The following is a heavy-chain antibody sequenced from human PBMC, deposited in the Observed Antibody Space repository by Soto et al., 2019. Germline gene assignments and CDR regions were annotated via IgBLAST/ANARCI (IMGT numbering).Heavy chain of an antibody. CDR3: ASAGGVEVTTQYYFDY. CDR1: GGSFSGYY. V-gene: IGHV4-34*01. CDR2: INHSGST. D-gene: IGHD4-17*01. J-gene: IGHJ4*02. Sequence: PSETLSLTCAVYGGSFSGYYWSWIRQPPGKGLEWIGEINHSGSTNYNPSLKSRVTISVDTSKNQFSLKLSSVTAADTAVYYCASAGGVEVTTQYYFDYWGQGTLVTVSS.